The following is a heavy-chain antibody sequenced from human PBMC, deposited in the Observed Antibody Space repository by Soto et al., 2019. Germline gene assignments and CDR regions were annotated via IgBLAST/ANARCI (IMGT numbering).Heavy chain of an antibody. CDR1: GGSIVTSSYY. CDR3: ARRPQEYNYYGMDV. D-gene: IGHD1-1*01. V-gene: IGHV4-39*01. Sequence: KASETLSLTCTVSGGSIVTSSYYWGWIRQPPGKGLEWLGHIYYSGNTYYHPSLESRVTISVDTSRNQFSLRLSSVTAADTAVYYCARRPQEYNYYGMDVWGQGTTVTVSS. CDR2: IYYSGNT. J-gene: IGHJ6*02.